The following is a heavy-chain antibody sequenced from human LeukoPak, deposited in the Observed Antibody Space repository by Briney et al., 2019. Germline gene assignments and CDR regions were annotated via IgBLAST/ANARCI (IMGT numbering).Heavy chain of an antibody. CDR3: AKAGYSSGWTRDYFDY. CDR1: GFTFSSYG. CDR2: ISYDGSNK. D-gene: IGHD6-19*01. V-gene: IGHV3-30*18. Sequence: PGRSLRLSCAASGFTFSSYGMHWVRQAPGKGLEWVAVISYDGSNKYYADSVKGRFTISRDNSKNTLYLQMNSLRAEDTAVYYCAKAGYSSGWTRDYFDYWGQGTLVTVSS. J-gene: IGHJ4*02.